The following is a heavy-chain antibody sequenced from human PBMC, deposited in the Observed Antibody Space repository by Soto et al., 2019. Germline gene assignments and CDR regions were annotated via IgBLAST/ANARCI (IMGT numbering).Heavy chain of an antibody. Sequence: GGSLRLSCTASGFTFGDYAMSCFRQAQGKGLEWEGLIRSKAYGGTTEYAASVKGRFTISRDDSKSIAYLQMNSLKTEDTGGYYCTKYSGSYLTWGKGTLVTVSS. J-gene: IGHJ5*02. D-gene: IGHD1-26*01. CDR3: TKYSGSYLT. V-gene: IGHV3-49*03. CDR2: IRSKAYGGTT. CDR1: GFTFGDYA.